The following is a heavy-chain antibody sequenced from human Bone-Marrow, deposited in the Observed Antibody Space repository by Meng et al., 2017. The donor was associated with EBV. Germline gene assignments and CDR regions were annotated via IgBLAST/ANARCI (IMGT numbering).Heavy chain of an antibody. CDR3: ARVVARSYFDY. CDR1: CGSISSGGYS. J-gene: IGHJ4*02. Sequence: QLHGSAPGLVNPSQTLSLTCAGSCGSISSGGYSWSWIRQPPGKGLEWIGYIYHSGSTYYNPSLKSRVTISVDRSKNQFSLKLSSVTAADTAVYYCARVVARSYFDYWGQGTLVTVSS. V-gene: IGHV4-30-2*01. CDR2: IYHSGST.